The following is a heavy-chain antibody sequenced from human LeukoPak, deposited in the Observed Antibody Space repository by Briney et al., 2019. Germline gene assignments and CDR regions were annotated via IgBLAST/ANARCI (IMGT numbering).Heavy chain of an antibody. J-gene: IGHJ6*04. V-gene: IGHV4-59*01. D-gene: IGHD3-9*01. Sequence: PSETLSLTCTVSGGSISSYYWSWIRQPPGKGLEWIGYNYYSGSTNYNPSLKSPVTISVDTSKNQFSLKLSSVTAADTAVYYCARSRTMRYDILTGHYGMDVWGKGTTVTVSS. CDR3: ARSRTMRYDILTGHYGMDV. CDR1: GGSISSYY. CDR2: NYYSGST.